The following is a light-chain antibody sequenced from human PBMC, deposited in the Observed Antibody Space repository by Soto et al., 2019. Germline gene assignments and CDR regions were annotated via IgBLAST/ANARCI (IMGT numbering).Light chain of an antibody. CDR1: QSVSSN. Sequence: EIVMTXSPATLSVSXXXXATLSCRASQSVSSNLAWYQQKPGQAPRLLIYGASTRATGIPARFSGSRSGTEFTLTISSLQSEDFAVYYCQQYNNWPYTFGQGTKLEIK. CDR3: QQYNNWPYT. V-gene: IGKV3-15*01. CDR2: GAS. J-gene: IGKJ2*01.